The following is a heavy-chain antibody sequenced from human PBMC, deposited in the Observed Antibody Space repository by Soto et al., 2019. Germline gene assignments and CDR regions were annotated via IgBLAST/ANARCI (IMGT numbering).Heavy chain of an antibody. CDR2: IESKTDGGTT. CDR3: TAYVLRYFDWLPDY. CDR1: GFTFSNAW. D-gene: IGHD3-9*01. J-gene: IGHJ4*02. V-gene: IGHV3-15*04. Sequence: GGSLRLSCAASGFTFSNAWMSWVRQAPGKGLEWVGRIESKTDGGTTDYAAPVKGRFTISRDDSKNTLYLQMNSLKTEDTAVYYCTAYVLRYFDWLPDYWGQGTLVTVSS.